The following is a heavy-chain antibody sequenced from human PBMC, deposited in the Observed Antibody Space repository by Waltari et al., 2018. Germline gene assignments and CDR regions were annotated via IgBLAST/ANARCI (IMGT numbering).Heavy chain of an antibody. Sequence: EVQLVESGGGLVQPGGSLRLSCAASGFTFSSYSMNWVRQAPGKGLGVVSYYRSEWWTINYADPGKGRFTILRDKCKDFLYLKMNRRRGEEKAVEYCAGDMGIVGATDAFDIWGQGTMVTVSS. CDR2: YRSEWWTI. CDR3: AGDMGIVGATDAFDI. J-gene: IGHJ3*02. CDR1: GFTFSSYS. D-gene: IGHD1-26*01. V-gene: IGHV3-48*01.